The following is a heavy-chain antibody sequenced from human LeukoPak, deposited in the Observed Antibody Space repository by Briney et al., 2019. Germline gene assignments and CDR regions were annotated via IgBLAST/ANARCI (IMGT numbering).Heavy chain of an antibody. V-gene: IGHV3-23*01. CDR3: AKALPAASHFDY. D-gene: IGHD2-2*01. CDR1: AFTFSTYA. CDR2: ITNSGSNT. Sequence: PGGSLRLSCAASAFTFSTYAMSWVRQAPGKGLEWVSAITNSGSNTYYADSVKGRFTISRDNSKNTLYLQMNSLRAEDTAVYYCAKALPAASHFDYWGQGTLVTVSS. J-gene: IGHJ4*02.